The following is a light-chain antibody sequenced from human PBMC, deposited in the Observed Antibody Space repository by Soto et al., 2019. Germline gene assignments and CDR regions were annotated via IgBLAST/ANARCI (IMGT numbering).Light chain of an antibody. V-gene: IGLV2-11*01. Sequence: QSVLTQPRSVSGSPGQSVTISCTGTSSDVGGYNYVSWYQQHPDKAPKLMIYDVSKRPSGVPDRFSGSKSGNTASLTISGLQAEDEADYYCCSYAGSSFWVFGGGTKLTVL. CDR3: CSYAGSSFWV. CDR1: SSDVGGYNY. CDR2: DVS. J-gene: IGLJ3*02.